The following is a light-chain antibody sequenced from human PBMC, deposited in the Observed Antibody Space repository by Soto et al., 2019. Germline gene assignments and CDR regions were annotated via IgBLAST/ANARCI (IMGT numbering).Light chain of an antibody. CDR2: AAS. J-gene: IGKJ4*01. Sequence: DIQMTQSPSSLSASVGDRVTITCRASQSISSYLNWYKQKPGKAPKLLIYAASSLHSGVPSMFSGIGSGTDFTLTISSLQPEDFATYYCQQSYSTPITFGGGTKVEIK. CDR3: QQSYSTPIT. V-gene: IGKV1-39*01. CDR1: QSISSY.